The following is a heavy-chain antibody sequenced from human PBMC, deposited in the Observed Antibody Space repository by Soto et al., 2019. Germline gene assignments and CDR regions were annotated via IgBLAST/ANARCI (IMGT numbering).Heavy chain of an antibody. CDR2: ISGNGGST. D-gene: IGHD6-13*01. Sequence: EVQLLESGGGLVQPGGSLRLSCAASGFTFSSYAMSWVRQAPGKGLEWVSAISGNGGSTDYADSVKGRFTISRDNSKNTLYLQMNSLRAEDTAVYYCAKENGYSSTWFEFDYWGQGTLVTVSS. V-gene: IGHV3-23*01. CDR3: AKENGYSSTWFEFDY. CDR1: GFTFSSYA. J-gene: IGHJ4*02.